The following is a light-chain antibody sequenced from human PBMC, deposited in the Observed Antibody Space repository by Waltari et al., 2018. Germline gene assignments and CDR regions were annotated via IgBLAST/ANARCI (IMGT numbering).Light chain of an antibody. Sequence: NFMLTQPHYVSESPGKTVTISCTRSSGSIASNYVQWYQQRPGSAPTTVIYEDNQRPSGVPDRFSGSIDSSSNSASLTISGLKTEDEADYYCQSYDDNNRRVFGGGTKLTVL. J-gene: IGLJ3*02. CDR3: QSYDDNNRRV. CDR1: SGSIASNY. V-gene: IGLV6-57*04. CDR2: EDN.